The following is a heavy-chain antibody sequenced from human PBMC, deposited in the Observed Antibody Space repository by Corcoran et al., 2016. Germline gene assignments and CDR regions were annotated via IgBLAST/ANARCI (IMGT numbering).Heavy chain of an antibody. CDR1: GFTFSNAW. D-gene: IGHD3-3*01. Sequence: EVQLVESGGGLVKPGGSLRLSCAASGFTFSNAWMNWVRQAPGKGLEWVGRIKSKTDGGTTDYAAPVKGRFTISRDDSKNTRYLQMNSLKTEDTAVYYCTTLTIFGVVTPNNVLEGYYYYGMDVWGQGTTVTVSS. V-gene: IGHV3-15*07. J-gene: IGHJ6*02. CDR2: IKSKTDGGTT. CDR3: TTLTIFGVVTPNNVLEGYYYYGMDV.